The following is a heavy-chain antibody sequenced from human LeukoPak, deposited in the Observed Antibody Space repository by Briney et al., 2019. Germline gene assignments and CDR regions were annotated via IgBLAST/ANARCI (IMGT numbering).Heavy chain of an antibody. Sequence: GASVKVSCKASGYTFTSYYMHWVRQAPGQGLEWMGIINPSGGSTTYAQKFQGRVTMTRDTSTSIVYMELSSLRSEDTAVYYCASPIAAAGTDAFDIWGQGTMVTVSS. J-gene: IGHJ3*02. V-gene: IGHV1-46*01. D-gene: IGHD6-13*01. CDR1: GYTFTSYY. CDR3: ASPIAAAGTDAFDI. CDR2: INPSGGST.